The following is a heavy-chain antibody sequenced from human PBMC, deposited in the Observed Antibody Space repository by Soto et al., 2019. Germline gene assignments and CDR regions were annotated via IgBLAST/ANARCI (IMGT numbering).Heavy chain of an antibody. J-gene: IGHJ3*02. CDR3: ARGWAASMADAFDI. CDR1: GFTFSTSS. D-gene: IGHD6-13*01. Sequence: EVQVLESGGNLVQPGGSLRLTCAFSGFTFSTSSMNWVRQAQGKGLVWVSSTSGSGDVTLYADSVKGRFTTSRDNSESTVYLQMKSLRLEDTATYHCARGWAASMADAFDIWGPGTMVTVSS. CDR2: TSGSGDVT. V-gene: IGHV3-23*01.